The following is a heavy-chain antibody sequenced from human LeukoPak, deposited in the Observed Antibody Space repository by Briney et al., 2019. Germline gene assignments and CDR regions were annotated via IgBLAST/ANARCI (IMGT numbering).Heavy chain of an antibody. J-gene: IGHJ5*02. D-gene: IGHD3-22*01. CDR2: ISAYNGNT. V-gene: IGHV1-18*01. CDR3: ARDYYDSSGSSWFDP. Sequence: ASVKVSCKASGYTFTSYGISWVRQAPGQGLEWMGWISAYNGNTNYAQKLQGRVTMTTDTSTSTAYMELRSLRSDDTAVYYCARDYYDSSGSSWFDPWGQGTLVTVFS. CDR1: GYTFTSYG.